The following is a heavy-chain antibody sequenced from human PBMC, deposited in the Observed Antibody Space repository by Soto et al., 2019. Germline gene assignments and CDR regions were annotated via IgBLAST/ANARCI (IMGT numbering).Heavy chain of an antibody. J-gene: IGHJ6*02. D-gene: IGHD2-15*01. Sequence: ASVKFSCKVSGYTRTELSMHWVRHATGKGLGWMGGFDPEDGETIYAQKFQGRVTMTEDTSTDTAYMELSSLRYEDTAVYYCATAGKCSGGSCSPLNYYYGMDVWVQGTTVTVSS. CDR3: ATAGKCSGGSCSPLNYYYGMDV. CDR1: GYTRTELS. V-gene: IGHV1-24*01. CDR2: FDPEDGET.